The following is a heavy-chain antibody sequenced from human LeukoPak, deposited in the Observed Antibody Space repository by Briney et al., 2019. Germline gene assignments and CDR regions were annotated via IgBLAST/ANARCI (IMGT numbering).Heavy chain of an antibody. CDR2: INPNSGGT. J-gene: IGHJ3*02. D-gene: IGHD5-18*01. CDR1: GYTFTGYY. Sequence: GASVKVSCKAPGYTFTGYYMHWVRQAPGQGLEWMGWINPNSGGTNYAQKFQGWVTMTRDTSISTAYMELSRLRSDDTAVYYCARAGGYSYGDAFDIWGQGTMVTVSS. CDR3: ARAGGYSYGDAFDI. V-gene: IGHV1-2*04.